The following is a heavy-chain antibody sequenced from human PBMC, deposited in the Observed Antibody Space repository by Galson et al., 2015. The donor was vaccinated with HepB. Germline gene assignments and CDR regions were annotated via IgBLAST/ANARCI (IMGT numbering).Heavy chain of an antibody. D-gene: IGHD1/OR15-1a*01. J-gene: IGHJ3*02. V-gene: IGHV1-46*03. Sequence: SVKVSCKASGFTSYYIHWVRQAPGQGLGWMGIINPGGGSTTYAHKFQGRVAMTRDTSTSTVFMELSSLRSEDTAVYYCATKNKNAFDIWGRGTMVTVSS. CDR2: INPGGGST. CDR3: ATKNKNAFDI. CDR1: GFTSYY.